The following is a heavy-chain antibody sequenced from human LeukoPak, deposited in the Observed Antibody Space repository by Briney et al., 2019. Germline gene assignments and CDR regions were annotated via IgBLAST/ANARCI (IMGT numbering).Heavy chain of an antibody. V-gene: IGHV1-8*01. D-gene: IGHD4-17*01. Sequence: ASVKVSCKASGYTFTSYDINRVRQATGQGLEWMGWMNPNSGNTGYAQKFQGRVTMTRNTSISTAYMELSSLRSEATAVYYCARGPNLYGATLRLYYYYYYYMDVWGKGTTVTVSS. CDR1: GYTFTSYD. J-gene: IGHJ6*03. CDR3: ARGPNLYGATLRLYYYYYYYMDV. CDR2: MNPNSGNT.